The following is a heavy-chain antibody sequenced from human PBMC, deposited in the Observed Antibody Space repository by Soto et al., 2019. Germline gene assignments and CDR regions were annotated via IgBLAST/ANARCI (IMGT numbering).Heavy chain of an antibody. D-gene: IGHD3-9*01. CDR1: GFTFSSYS. J-gene: IGHJ4*02. CDR2: ISSSSSYI. Sequence: EVQLVESGGGLVKPGGSLRLSCAASGFTFSSYSMNWVRQAPGKGLEWVSSISSSSSYIYYADSVKGRFTISRDNAKNSLYLQMNSLRAEDTAVYYCASDILTGYYSDYWGQGTLVTVSS. CDR3: ASDILTGYYSDY. V-gene: IGHV3-21*01.